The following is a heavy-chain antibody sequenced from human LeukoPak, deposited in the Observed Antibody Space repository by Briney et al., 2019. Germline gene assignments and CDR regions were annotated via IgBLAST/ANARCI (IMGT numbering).Heavy chain of an antibody. CDR2: IDQDESER. CDR1: GLRSSSYW. CDR3: AIAVGWELGY. Sequence: GGSLRLSCATSGLRSSSYWMSWVRQAPGKGLEWVANIDQDESERNYVDSAKGRFTISRDGAKNSVYLQMNSLKDEDTAMYYCAIAVGWELGYWGQGTLVTVSS. D-gene: IGHD1-26*01. J-gene: IGHJ4*02. V-gene: IGHV3-7*01.